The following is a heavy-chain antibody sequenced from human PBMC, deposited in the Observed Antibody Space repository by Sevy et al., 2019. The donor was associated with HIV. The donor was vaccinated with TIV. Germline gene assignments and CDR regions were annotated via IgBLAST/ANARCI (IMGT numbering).Heavy chain of an antibody. D-gene: IGHD6-13*01. V-gene: IGHV4-59*01. Sequence: SETLSLTCTVSGGSISSYYWSWIRQPPGKGLEWIGYIYYRGSTNYNPPLKSRVTISVDTSKNQFSLKLSSVTAADTAVYYCAREDIAAALTGGWFDPWGQGTLVTVSS. CDR3: AREDIAAALTGGWFDP. CDR1: GGSISSYY. J-gene: IGHJ5*02. CDR2: IYYRGST.